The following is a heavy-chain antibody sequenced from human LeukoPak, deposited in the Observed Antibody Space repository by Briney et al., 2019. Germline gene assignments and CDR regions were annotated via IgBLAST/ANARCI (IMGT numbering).Heavy chain of an antibody. CDR2: INPGGDNT. Sequence: ASVKVSCKASGYTFTNYYIHWVRQAPGQGLEWMGLINPGGDNTNYAQNFQGRVTMTRDTSTSTVYMELSSLRSEDTAVYYCARDASITMVRGVPDCWGQGTLVTVSS. CDR3: ARDASITMVRGVPDC. CDR1: GYTFTNYY. D-gene: IGHD3-10*01. J-gene: IGHJ4*02. V-gene: IGHV1-46*01.